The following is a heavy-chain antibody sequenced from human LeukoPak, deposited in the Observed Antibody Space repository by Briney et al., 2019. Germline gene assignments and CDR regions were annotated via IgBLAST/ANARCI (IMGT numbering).Heavy chain of an antibody. Sequence: PGASVKVSCQASGYTFTGNYMHWVRQAPGQGLEWMGWINPNSGATDYAQRFQGRVTMTRDTSISTAYMELSSLRSDDTAVYYCARWYSWNWGYWGQGTLVTVSS. D-gene: IGHD1-1*01. V-gene: IGHV1-2*02. CDR2: INPNSGAT. J-gene: IGHJ4*02. CDR1: GYTFTGNY. CDR3: ARWYSWNWGY.